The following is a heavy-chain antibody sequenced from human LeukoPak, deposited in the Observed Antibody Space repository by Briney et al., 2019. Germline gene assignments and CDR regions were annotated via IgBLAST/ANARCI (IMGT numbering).Heavy chain of an antibody. CDR1: GDSISSYY. CDR2: MYNRGST. Sequence: SETLSLTCTVSGDSISSYYWNWIRQSPGKELEWIGYMYNRGSTIYNPSLKSRVTISTDTSKNQFSLRLTSVTAADTAVYYCARAEKAVTGTLDSWGQGTLITVSS. CDR3: ARAEKAVTGTLDS. V-gene: IGHV4-59*01. J-gene: IGHJ4*02. D-gene: IGHD6-19*01.